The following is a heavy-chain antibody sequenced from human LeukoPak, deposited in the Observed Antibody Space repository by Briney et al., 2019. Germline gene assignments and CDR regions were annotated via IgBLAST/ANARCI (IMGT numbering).Heavy chain of an antibody. J-gene: IGHJ4*02. CDR3: AVDPLGEVAQPTGDF. Sequence: ASVKVSCKASGYTFTGDFLHWVRQAPGQGLEWMGWVNPNSGGTKYAQKFQGRVTMTRDTSISTAYMELSRLRSDDTAVYFCAVDPLGEVAQPTGDFWGQGTLVTVSS. CDR2: VNPNSGGT. V-gene: IGHV1-2*02. CDR1: GYTFTGDF. D-gene: IGHD5-24*01.